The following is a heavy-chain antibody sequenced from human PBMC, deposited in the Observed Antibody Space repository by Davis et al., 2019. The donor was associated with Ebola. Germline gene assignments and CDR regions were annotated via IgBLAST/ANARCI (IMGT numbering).Heavy chain of an antibody. CDR2: INHSGST. Sequence: PSETLSLTCAVYGGSFSGYYWSWIRQPPGKGLEWIGEINHSGSTKYNPSLKSRVTISVDTSKNQFSLKLSSVTAADTAVYYCARDAADDYGVNFDYWGQGNLVTVSS. CDR1: GGSFSGYY. V-gene: IGHV4-34*01. CDR3: ARDAADDYGVNFDY. D-gene: IGHD4-17*01. J-gene: IGHJ4*02.